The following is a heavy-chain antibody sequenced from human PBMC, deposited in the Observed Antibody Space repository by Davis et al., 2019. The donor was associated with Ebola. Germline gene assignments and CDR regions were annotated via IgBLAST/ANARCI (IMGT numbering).Heavy chain of an antibody. CDR3: ARTYYDYIWGPIRPLDAFDI. D-gene: IGHD3-16*01. Sequence: MPSETLSLTCAVSGGSISSSNWWSWVRQPPGKGLEWIGEIYHSGSTNYNPSLKSRVTISVDKSKNQFSLKLSSVTAADTAVYYCARTYYDYIWGPIRPLDAFDIWGQGTMVTVSS. J-gene: IGHJ3*02. CDR1: GGSISSSNW. CDR2: IYHSGST. V-gene: IGHV4-4*02.